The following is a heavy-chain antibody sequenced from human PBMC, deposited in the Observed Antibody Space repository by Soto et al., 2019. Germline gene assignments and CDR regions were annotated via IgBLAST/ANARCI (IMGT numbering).Heavy chain of an antibody. CDR3: ARGQHSGSYHFDY. V-gene: IGHV4-59*01. J-gene: IGHJ4*02. CDR2: IYYSGST. CDR1: GGSISSYY. Sequence: SETLSLTCTVSGGSISSYYWSWIRQPPGKGLEWIGYIYYSGSTNYNPSLKSRVTISVDTSKNQFSLKLSSVTAADTAVYYCARGQHSGSYHFDYWGQGTLVTVSS. D-gene: IGHD1-26*01.